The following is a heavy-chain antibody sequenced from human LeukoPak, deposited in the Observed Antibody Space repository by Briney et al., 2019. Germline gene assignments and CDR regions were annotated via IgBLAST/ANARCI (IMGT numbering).Heavy chain of an antibody. J-gene: IGHJ5*02. CDR2: INPNSGGT. CDR1: GYXFAGYY. CDR3: ARGPNGDYVAFYWFDP. V-gene: IGHV1-2*02. D-gene: IGHD4-17*01. Sequence: ASVKVSCKASGYXFAGYYIHWVRQAPGQGLEWMGWINPNSGGTDYAQKFQGRVTLTRDTSISTAYMELSRLISDDTAVYYCARGPNGDYVAFYWFDPWGQGTLVTVSS.